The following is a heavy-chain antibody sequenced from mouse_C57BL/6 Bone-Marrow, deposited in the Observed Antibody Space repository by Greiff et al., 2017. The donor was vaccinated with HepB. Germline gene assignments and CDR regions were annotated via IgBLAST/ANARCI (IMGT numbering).Heavy chain of an antibody. J-gene: IGHJ2*01. CDR2: IYPGDGDT. CDR3: ASRMVYYSNFDY. CDR1: GYAFSSSW. V-gene: IGHV1-82*01. Sequence: QVQLQQSGPELVKPGASVKISCKASGYAFSSSWMNWVKQRPGKGLEWIGRIYPGDGDTNYNGKFKGKATLTADKSSSTAYMQLSSLTSEDSAVYFCASRMVYYSNFDYWGQGTTLTVSS. D-gene: IGHD2-5*01.